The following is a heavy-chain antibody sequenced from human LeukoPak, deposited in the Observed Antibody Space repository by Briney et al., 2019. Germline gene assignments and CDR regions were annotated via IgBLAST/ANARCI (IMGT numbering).Heavy chain of an antibody. CDR2: MNPNSGNT. CDR1: GYTFTSHD. V-gene: IGHV1-8*03. Sequence: ASVKVSCKASGYTFTSHDINWVRQATGQGPEWMGWMNPNSGNTGYAQKFQGRITIIRDTSISTAYMELSSLSSEDTAVYYCARGNRIAATGIEYYYMDVWGKGTTVTVSS. J-gene: IGHJ6*03. CDR3: ARGNRIAATGIEYYYMDV. D-gene: IGHD6-13*01.